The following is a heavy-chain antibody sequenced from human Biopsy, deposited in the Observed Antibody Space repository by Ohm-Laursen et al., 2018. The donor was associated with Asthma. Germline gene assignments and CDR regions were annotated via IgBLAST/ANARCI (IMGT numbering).Heavy chain of an antibody. CDR2: IYYSGRT. J-gene: IGHJ2*01. CDR1: GDAMSTSGSY. D-gene: IGHD6-6*01. V-gene: IGHV4-39*02. CDR3: ARAVSSSSYWYFDL. Sequence: GTLSLTCIVSGDAMSTSGSYWGWIRQSPGKGLEWIGSIYYSGRTYYNPSLESRVTMSADTSKNHFSLKVASVTAADTAVYYCARAVSSSSYWYFDLWGRGDLVTVSS.